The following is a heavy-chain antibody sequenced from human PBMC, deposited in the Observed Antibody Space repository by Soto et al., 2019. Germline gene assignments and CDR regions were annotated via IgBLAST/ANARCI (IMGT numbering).Heavy chain of an antibody. CDR3: ARIRINDPWFDP. Sequence: SGPTLVNPTQTLTLTCTFSGFSLSTSGMCVSWIRQPPGKALEWLARIDWDDDKYYSTSLKTRLSISKDTSKNQVVLTMTNMDPVDTATYYCARIRINDPWFDPWGQGTLVTVSS. D-gene: IGHD1-1*01. CDR2: IDWDDDK. J-gene: IGHJ5*02. CDR1: GFSLSTSGMC. V-gene: IGHV2-70*11.